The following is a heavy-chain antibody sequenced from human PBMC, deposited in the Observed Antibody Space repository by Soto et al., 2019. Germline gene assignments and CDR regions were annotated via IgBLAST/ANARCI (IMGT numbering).Heavy chain of an antibody. D-gene: IGHD1-7*01. V-gene: IGHV3-30*03. CDR2: ISSDGSNK. J-gene: IGHJ4*02. Sequence: QVQLVESGGGVVQPGRSLRLSCAASGGTFSSYGMHWVRQAPGKGLEWVALISSDGSNKYYPDSVKGRFTFSRDDSKNPLYQQANGQRPADTGVYYCDRDRCWNCDYWGQGTLVTVSS. CDR3: DRDRCWNCDY. CDR1: GGTFSSYG.